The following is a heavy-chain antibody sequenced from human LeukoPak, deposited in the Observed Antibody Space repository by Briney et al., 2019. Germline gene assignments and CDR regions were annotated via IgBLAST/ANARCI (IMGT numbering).Heavy chain of an antibody. CDR2: ITATSNTF. D-gene: IGHD5-12*01. CDR3: ARSLSGYDPLSAF. V-gene: IGHV3-48*01. Sequence: GGSLRLPCEVSGFSFTSYSMTWVRQVPGKGLEWIAYITATSNTFYYADSVKGRFTISRDNARNSLYLQMNSLTVEDTAVYYCARSLSGYDPLSAFWGHGTRVTVS. J-gene: IGHJ4*01. CDR1: GFSFTSYS.